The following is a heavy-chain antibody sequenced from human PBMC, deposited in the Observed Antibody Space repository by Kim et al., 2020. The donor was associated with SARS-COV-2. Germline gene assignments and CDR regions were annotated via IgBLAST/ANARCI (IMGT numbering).Heavy chain of an antibody. J-gene: IGHJ6*02. Sequence: GGSLRLSCAASGFTFSSYAMHWVRQAPGKGLEWVAVISYDGSNKYYADSVKGRFTISRDNSKNTLYLQMNSLRAEDTAVYYCAGSFGEENYYYYGMDVWGQGTTVTVSS. CDR3: AGSFGEENYYYYGMDV. CDR1: GFTFSSYA. CDR2: ISYDGSNK. V-gene: IGHV3-30-3*01. D-gene: IGHD3-10*01.